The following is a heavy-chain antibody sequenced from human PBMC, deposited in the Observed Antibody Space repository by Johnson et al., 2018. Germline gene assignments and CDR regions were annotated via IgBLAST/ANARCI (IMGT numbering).Heavy chain of an antibody. CDR2: ISGSGGST. Sequence: VQLVQSGGGVVQPGRSLRLSCAASGFTFSSYAMSWVRQAPGKGLEWVSAISGSGGSTYYAASVKGRFTISRDNSKNTLYLQMNSRRAEDTAGYYCAKCYGDDVYYYYGMEVWGQGTTVTVSS. J-gene: IGHJ6*02. CDR3: AKCYGDDVYYYYGMEV. D-gene: IGHD4-17*01. V-gene: IGHV3-23*04. CDR1: GFTFSSYA.